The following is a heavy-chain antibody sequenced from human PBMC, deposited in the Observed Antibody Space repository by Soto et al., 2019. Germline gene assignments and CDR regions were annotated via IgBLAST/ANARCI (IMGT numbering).Heavy chain of an antibody. CDR1: GFTFSSYS. V-gene: IGHV3-21*01. CDR3: ARAGWSPTLFDY. D-gene: IGHD2-15*01. CDR2: ISSSSSYI. J-gene: IGHJ4*02. Sequence: EVQLVESGGGLVKPGGSLRLSCAASGFTFSSYSMNWVRQAPGKGLEWVSSISSSSSYIYYADSVKGRFTISRDNAKTSLYLQMNSLRAEDTAVYSCARAGWSPTLFDYWGPGTLVTVSS.